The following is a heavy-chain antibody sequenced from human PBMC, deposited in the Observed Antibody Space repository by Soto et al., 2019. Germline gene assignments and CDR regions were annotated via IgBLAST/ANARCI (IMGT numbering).Heavy chain of an antibody. CDR2: IYYAGST. Sequence: SQLLPDTKTVAYGNRINHDCRRISKPPGRGLEWIGFIYYAGSTKYNPSLNSRVTISVDTSKNQFSLKLSSVTAADTAVYYCAREWVAATPHHPYYFDYWGQGTLVTVSS. D-gene: IGHD2-15*01. V-gene: IGHV4-59*11. CDR1: YGNRINHD. J-gene: IGHJ4*02. CDR3: AREWVAATPHHPYYFDY.